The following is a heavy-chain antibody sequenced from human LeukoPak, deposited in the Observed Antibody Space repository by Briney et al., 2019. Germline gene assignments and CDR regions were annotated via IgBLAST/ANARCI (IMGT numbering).Heavy chain of an antibody. J-gene: IGHJ4*02. CDR2: IYHSGST. D-gene: IGHD3-22*01. V-gene: IGHV4-30-2*01. CDR1: GGSISSGGYS. Sequence: PSETLSLTCAVSGGSISSGGYSWSWIRQPPGKGLEWIGYIYHSGSTYYNPSLKSRVTISVDTSKNQFSLKLSSVTAADTAVYYCARGIWVKDYYDSSGYYPFDYWGQGTLVTVSS. CDR3: ARGIWVKDYYDSSGYYPFDY.